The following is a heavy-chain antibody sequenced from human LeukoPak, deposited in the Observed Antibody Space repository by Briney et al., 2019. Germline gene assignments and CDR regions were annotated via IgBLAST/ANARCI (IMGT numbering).Heavy chain of an antibody. D-gene: IGHD3-22*01. J-gene: IGHJ4*02. CDR2: IYYSGST. V-gene: IGHV4-59*01. Sequence: PSETLSLTCTVSGGSISSYYWSWIRQPPGKGLEWIGYIYYSGSTNYNPSLKSRVTISVDTSKNQFSLKLSSVTAADTAVYYCARNPITMIVVAPSYFDYWDQGTLVTVSS. CDR3: ARNPITMIVVAPSYFDY. CDR1: GGSISSYY.